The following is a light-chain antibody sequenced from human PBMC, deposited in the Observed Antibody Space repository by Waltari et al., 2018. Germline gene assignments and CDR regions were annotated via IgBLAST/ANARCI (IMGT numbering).Light chain of an antibody. CDR3: QVWDTSSDQVV. CDR2: DDS. Sequence: SYVLTQPPSVSVAPGQTARITCGGNNIGTKRVHWYQQKPGQAPVLVVFDDSARPSWFAGRCSGSNSGNTATLTITRVEAGDEADYYCQVWDTSSDQVVFGGGTKLTVL. V-gene: IGLV3-21*02. CDR1: NIGTKR. J-gene: IGLJ3*02.